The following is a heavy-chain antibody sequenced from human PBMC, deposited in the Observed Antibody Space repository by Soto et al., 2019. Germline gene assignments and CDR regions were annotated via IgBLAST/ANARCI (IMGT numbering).Heavy chain of an antibody. J-gene: IGHJ4*02. D-gene: IGHD6-13*01. CDR2: VHYSGST. CDR3: ARGYSSNWFRVDY. Sequence: QVQLQESGPGLVKPSETLSLTCTVSGGSINSYYWNWIRQPPGKGLEFIEYVHYSGSTNYNPSLRSRLTISLDTSKNQFSLKLNSVTAADTAVYYCARGYSSNWFRVDYWGQGILVTVSS. V-gene: IGHV4-59*01. CDR1: GGSINSYY.